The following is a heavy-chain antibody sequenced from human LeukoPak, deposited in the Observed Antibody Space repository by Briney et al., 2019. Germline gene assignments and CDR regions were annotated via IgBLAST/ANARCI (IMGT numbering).Heavy chain of an antibody. Sequence: GGSLRLSCAVSGFTFSSYSMSWVRQAPGKGLEWVSSISSSGTYKYYADSVKGRFTISRDNAKNALYLQMNSLRAEDTAVYYCVAGGFQYTFDIWGQGTRVTVSS. V-gene: IGHV3-21*01. J-gene: IGHJ3*02. CDR3: VAGGFQYTFDI. CDR2: ISSSGTYK. D-gene: IGHD5-12*01. CDR1: GFTFSSYS.